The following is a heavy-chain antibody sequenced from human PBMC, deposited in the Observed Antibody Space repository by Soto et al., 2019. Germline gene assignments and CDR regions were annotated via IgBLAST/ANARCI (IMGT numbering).Heavy chain of an antibody. CDR3: ATAVNYRFDN. J-gene: IGHJ4*02. V-gene: IGHV3-74*01. Sequence: GGSLRLSCAASAFSFSTSWMHWVRQAPGEGLVWVSRITPDGRTINYADSVKVTFTTPRDNAKNTLYLQMNILIVEDTAVYFCATAVNYRFDNWGLGNLVTVSS. CDR2: ITPDGRTI. D-gene: IGHD1-7*01. CDR1: AFSFSTSW.